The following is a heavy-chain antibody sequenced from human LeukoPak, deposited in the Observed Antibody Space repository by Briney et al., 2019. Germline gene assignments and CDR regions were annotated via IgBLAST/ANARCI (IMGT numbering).Heavy chain of an antibody. CDR3: ARDPGRDGYNGAFDI. D-gene: IGHD5-24*01. Sequence: GGSLRLSCEASGFIFSDYYISWIRQAPGQGLEWVSHISSSGNIVYYADSMKGRFTISRDNAKNSLYLQMNSLRADDTAVYYCARDPGRDGYNGAFDIWGQGTMVTVSS. CDR2: ISSSGNIV. V-gene: IGHV3-11*01. J-gene: IGHJ3*02. CDR1: GFIFSDYY.